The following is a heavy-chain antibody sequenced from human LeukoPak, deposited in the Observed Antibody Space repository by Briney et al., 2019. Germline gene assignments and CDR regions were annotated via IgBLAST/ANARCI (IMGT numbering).Heavy chain of an antibody. CDR2: ISSSGSTI. CDR1: GFTFSSYE. J-gene: IGHJ4*02. Sequence: GGSLRLSCAASGFTFSSYEMHWVRQAPGKGLEWVSYISSSGSTIYYADSVKGRFTISRDNAKNSLYLQMNSLRAEDTAVYYCAKGGSTSCYGVCYFDYWGQGTLVAVSS. CDR3: AKGGSTSCYGVCYFDY. D-gene: IGHD2-2*01. V-gene: IGHV3-48*03.